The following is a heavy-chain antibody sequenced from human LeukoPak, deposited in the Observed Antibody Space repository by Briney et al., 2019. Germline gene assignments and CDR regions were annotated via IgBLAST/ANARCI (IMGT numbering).Heavy chain of an antibody. D-gene: IGHD6-19*01. CDR3: ARTSIAVAGIPEYFQH. V-gene: IGHV4-34*01. CDR1: GGSFSGCY. CDR2: INHSGST. Sequence: PSETLSLTCAVYGGSFSGCYWSWIRQPPGKGLEWIGEINHSGSTNYNPSLKSRVTISVDTSKNQFSLKLSSVTAADTAVYYCARTSIAVAGIPEYFQHWGQGTLVTVSS. J-gene: IGHJ1*01.